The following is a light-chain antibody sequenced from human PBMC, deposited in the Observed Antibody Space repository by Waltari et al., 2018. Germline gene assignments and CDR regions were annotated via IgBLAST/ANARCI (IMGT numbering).Light chain of an antibody. CDR1: QIISSY. J-gene: IGKJ3*01. CDR3: QQSYSTLVT. Sequence: DIQMTQSPSSLSASVGDRVTITCRASQIISSYLNWYQQKPGKAPKLLIYAASSLQSGVPSRFSGSGSGTDFTLTISSLQPEDFATYYCQQSYSTLVTFGPGTKVDIK. CDR2: AAS. V-gene: IGKV1-39*01.